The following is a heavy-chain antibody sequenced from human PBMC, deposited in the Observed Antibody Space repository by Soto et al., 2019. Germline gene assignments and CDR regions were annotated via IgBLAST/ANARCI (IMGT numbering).Heavy chain of an antibody. Sequence: GGSLRLSCAASGFIFSNSWINWVRQAPGKGLESVSVTYSKGGSTHYADSVRGRFTISTDNSKNTLNLQMSSLRAEDTAVYYCVRDLWGFESWGQGTLVTVSS. V-gene: IGHV3-64D*08. CDR2: TYSKGGST. D-gene: IGHD3-16*01. CDR3: VRDLWGFES. CDR1: GFIFSNSW. J-gene: IGHJ4*02.